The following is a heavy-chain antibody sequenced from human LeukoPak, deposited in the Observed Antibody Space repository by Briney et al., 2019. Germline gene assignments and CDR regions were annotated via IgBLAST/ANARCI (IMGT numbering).Heavy chain of an antibody. CDR2: FDPEDGET. J-gene: IGHJ4*02. V-gene: IGHV1-24*01. D-gene: IGHD3-22*01. CDR3: ATVSPYYYDSSGYYPFDY. Sequence: EASVKVSCKVSGYTLTELSMHWVRQAPGKGLEWMGGFDPEDGETIYAQKFQGRVTMTEDTSTDTAYMELSSLRSEDTAVYYCATVSPYYYDSSGYYPFDYWGQRTLVTVSS. CDR1: GYTLTELS.